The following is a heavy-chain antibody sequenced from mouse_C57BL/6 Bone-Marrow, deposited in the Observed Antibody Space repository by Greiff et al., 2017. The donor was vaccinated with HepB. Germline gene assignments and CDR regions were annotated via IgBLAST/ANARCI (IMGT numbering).Heavy chain of an antibody. V-gene: IGHV1-81*01. CDR1: GYTFTSYG. CDR3: ARFYYSNYLYYFDY. CDR2: IYPRSGNT. Sequence: VQLQQSGAELARPGASVKLSCKASGYTFTSYGISWVKQRTGQGLEWIGEIYPRSGNTYYNEKFKGKATLTADKSSSTADMELRSLTSEDSAVYFCARFYYSNYLYYFDYWGQGTTLTVSS. J-gene: IGHJ2*01. D-gene: IGHD2-5*01.